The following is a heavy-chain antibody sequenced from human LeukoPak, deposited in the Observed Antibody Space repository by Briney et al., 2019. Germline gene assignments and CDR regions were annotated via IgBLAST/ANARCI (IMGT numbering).Heavy chain of an antibody. D-gene: IGHD1-26*01. Sequence: ASVKVSCKTSGYTFTDSYIHWVRQAPGQGLEWMGRINPNSGDPNYPQKFQGRVTMTRDTSISTAYMEMSSLTSDDTAVYYCARVVGATYLDYWGQGTLVTVSS. CDR3: ARVVGATYLDY. CDR1: GYTFTDSY. V-gene: IGHV1-2*06. CDR2: INPNSGDP. J-gene: IGHJ4*02.